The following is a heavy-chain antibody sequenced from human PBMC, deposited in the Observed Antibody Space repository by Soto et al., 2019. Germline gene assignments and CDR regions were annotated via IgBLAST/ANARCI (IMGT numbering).Heavy chain of an antibody. CDR3: ARQRRISTGGTAVFDP. CDR2: IYPGDSNT. V-gene: IGHV5-51*01. Sequence: EVQLVQSGAEVKEPGESLKLSCKGSGYIFNNYWIGWVRQMPGKGLEWMGIIYPGDSNTRYSPSFQGHVTISADKSISTAYLQWTSLKASDTAMYYCARQRRISTGGTAVFDPWGQGTLVTVSS. CDR1: GYIFNNYW. J-gene: IGHJ5*02. D-gene: IGHD1-1*01.